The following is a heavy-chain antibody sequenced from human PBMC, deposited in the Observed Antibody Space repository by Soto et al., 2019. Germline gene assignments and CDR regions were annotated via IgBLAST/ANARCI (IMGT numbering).Heavy chain of an antibody. CDR2: ISGSGVGT. CDR3: AKGLKRASLYYGMDV. D-gene: IGHD1-1*01. V-gene: IGHV3-23*01. J-gene: IGHJ6*02. CDR1: GFTFNTFA. Sequence: EVELLESGGGLVQPVGSHRLSCAASGFTFNTFAMIWVRQAPGKGLEWVSSISGSGVGTYYAASVKGRFTLSRDNSKNTLFLQMNSLNAEDTAIYFCAKGLKRASLYYGMDVWGHGTTVTGSS.